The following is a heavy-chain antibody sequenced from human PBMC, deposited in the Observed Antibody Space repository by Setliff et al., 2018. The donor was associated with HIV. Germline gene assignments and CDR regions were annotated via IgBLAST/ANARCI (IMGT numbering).Heavy chain of an antibody. J-gene: IGHJ6*03. V-gene: IGHV1-24*01. CDR1: GYTLTELC. CDR3: ARVTTTVTAYYYYYMDV. Sequence: ASVKVSCKVSGYTLTELCIHWVRQVPGKGLEWMGGFDPEGGETIYAQKFRGRVTMTEDTSTDTAYMELRSLRYEDTAVYYCARVTTTVTAYYYYYMDVWGKGTTVTVSS. D-gene: IGHD4-17*01. CDR2: FDPEGGET.